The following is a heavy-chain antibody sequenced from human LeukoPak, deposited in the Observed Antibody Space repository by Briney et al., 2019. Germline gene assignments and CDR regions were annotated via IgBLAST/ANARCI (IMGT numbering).Heavy chain of an antibody. V-gene: IGHV4-34*01. CDR1: GGSFTNYF. CDR3: ARRRVTVIVVSTFDS. D-gene: IGHD3-22*01. Sequence: SETLSLTCAVYGGSFTNYFWSWVRQSPGRGLEWIGEVADYGSVNYNPSLQSRVTISLDTSKNHFSLKVSSMTAADTAVYYCARRRVTVIVVSTFDSWGQGTLVTVSS. J-gene: IGHJ4*02. CDR2: VADYGSV.